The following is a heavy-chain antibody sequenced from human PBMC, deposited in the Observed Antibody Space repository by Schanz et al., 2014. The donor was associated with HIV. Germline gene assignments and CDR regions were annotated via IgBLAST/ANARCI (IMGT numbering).Heavy chain of an antibody. CDR2: SWYDGSKK. CDR3: AKVTPLRCLDY. D-gene: IGHD4-17*01. V-gene: IGHV3-33*06. Sequence: VQLVESGGVVVQPGGSLRLSCAASGFTFSSYGMHWVRQAPGKGLEWVAVSWYDGSKKYHADSVKGRFTISRDNSRNPLYLQMNSLRAEDTAVYYCAKVTPLRCLDYWGQGTLVTVSS. CDR1: GFTFSSYG. J-gene: IGHJ4*02.